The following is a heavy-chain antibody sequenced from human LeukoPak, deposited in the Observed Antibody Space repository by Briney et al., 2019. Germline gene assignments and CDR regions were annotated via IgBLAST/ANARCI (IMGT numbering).Heavy chain of an antibody. CDR3: ARGVILRYFDWSSCFDY. Sequence: SETLSLTCTVSGGSISSYYWSWIRQPPGKGLEWIGYIYYSGSTNYNPSLKSRVTISVDTSKNQFSLKLSSVTAADTAVYYCARGVILRYFDWSSCFDYWGQGTLVTVSS. CDR2: IYYSGST. V-gene: IGHV4-59*01. J-gene: IGHJ4*02. D-gene: IGHD3-9*01. CDR1: GGSISSYY.